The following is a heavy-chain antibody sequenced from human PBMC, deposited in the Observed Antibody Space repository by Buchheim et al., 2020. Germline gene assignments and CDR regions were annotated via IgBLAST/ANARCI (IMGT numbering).Heavy chain of an antibody. CDR2: ISYDGSNK. CDR3: AKGGIVGALGY. J-gene: IGHJ4*02. V-gene: IGHV3-30*18. CDR1: GFTFWDSA. D-gene: IGHD1-26*01. Sequence: QVQLVESGGGVVQPWTSLRLSCVASGFTFWDSAMHWVRQAPGKGLEWVAVISYDGSNKYYADSVKGRFTISRDNSKNTLYLQMNSLRAEDTAVYYCAKGGIVGALGYWGQGTL.